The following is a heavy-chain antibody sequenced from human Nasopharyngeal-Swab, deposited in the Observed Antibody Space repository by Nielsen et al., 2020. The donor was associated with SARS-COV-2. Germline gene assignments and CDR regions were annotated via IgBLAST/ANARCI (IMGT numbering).Heavy chain of an antibody. CDR1: GFTFSTYA. D-gene: IGHD3-10*01. Sequence: GESLKISCAASGFTFSTYAMTWVRQAPGKGLELVSAISGSGASTYYADSVKGRFPISRDNSKNTVSLQMNSLSAEDTAVYYCAKAGGDYYGAGRLYSDYWGQGTLVTVSS. V-gene: IGHV3-23*01. CDR2: ISGSGAST. CDR3: AKAGGDYYGAGRLYSDY. J-gene: IGHJ4*02.